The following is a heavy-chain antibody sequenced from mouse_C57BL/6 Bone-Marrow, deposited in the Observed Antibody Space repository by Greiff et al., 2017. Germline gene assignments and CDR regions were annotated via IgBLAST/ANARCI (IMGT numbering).Heavy chain of an antibody. CDR2: IDPENGDT. J-gene: IGHJ1*03. V-gene: IGHV14-4*01. D-gene: IGHD1-1*01. CDR1: GFNIKDDY. Sequence: VQLQQSGAELVRPGASVKLSCTASGFNIKDDYMHWVKQRPEQGLEWIGWIDPENGDTEYASKFQGKATITADTSSNTAYLQLSSLTSEDTAVYYCASSITTVRDWYFDVWGTGTTVTVSS. CDR3: ASSITTVRDWYFDV.